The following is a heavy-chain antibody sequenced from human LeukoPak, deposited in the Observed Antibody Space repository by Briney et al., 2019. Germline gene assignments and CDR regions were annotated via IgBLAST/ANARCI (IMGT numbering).Heavy chain of an antibody. CDR2: ISSSSSYI. Sequence: PGGSLRLSCAASGFTFSSYSMNWVRQAPGKGLEWVSSISSSSSYICYADSVKGRFTISRDNAKNSLYLQMNSLRAEDTAVYYCARDPGLDYSGGWSIGINWFDPWGQGTLVTVSS. CDR3: ARDPGLDYSGGWSIGINWFDP. CDR1: GFTFSSYS. D-gene: IGHD6-19*01. V-gene: IGHV3-21*01. J-gene: IGHJ5*02.